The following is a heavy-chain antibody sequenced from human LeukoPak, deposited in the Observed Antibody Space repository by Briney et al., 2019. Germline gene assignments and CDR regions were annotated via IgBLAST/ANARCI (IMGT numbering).Heavy chain of an antibody. Sequence: SQTLSLTCTVSGGSISSGGYYWSWIRQHPGKGLEWIGYIYYSGSTYYNPSLMSRVTISVDTSKNQFSLKLSSVTAADTAVYYCARTTVTSTFDYWGQGTLVTVSS. D-gene: IGHD4-17*01. V-gene: IGHV4-31*03. CDR3: ARTTVTSTFDY. J-gene: IGHJ4*02. CDR2: IYYSGST. CDR1: GGSISSGGYY.